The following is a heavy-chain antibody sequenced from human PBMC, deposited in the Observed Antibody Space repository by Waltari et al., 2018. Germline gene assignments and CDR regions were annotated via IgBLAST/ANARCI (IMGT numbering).Heavy chain of an antibody. V-gene: IGHV4-34*01. Sequence: QVQLQQWGAGLWKPLETLSLTCAVYGGSFSGYDWCWIRQPPGKGLEWVGEVNYRGTSNYNPPLNSRVTISIDTSKKQVSLMLRSVTAADTAVYYCARGGRGGARLGSGRAPRGLDVWGQGTMVTVSS. CDR1: GGSFSGYD. J-gene: IGHJ3*01. CDR2: VNYRGTS. D-gene: IGHD6-19*01. CDR3: ARGGRGGARLGSGRAPRGLDV.